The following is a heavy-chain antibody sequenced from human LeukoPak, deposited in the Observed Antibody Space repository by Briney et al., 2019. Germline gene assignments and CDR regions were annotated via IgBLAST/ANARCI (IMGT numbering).Heavy chain of an antibody. CDR2: IYYSGST. J-gene: IGHJ4*02. CDR3: ARHLKSLGDYNQHVDY. D-gene: IGHD4-17*01. CDR1: GGSISSSSYY. V-gene: IGHV4-39*01. Sequence: PSETLSLTCTVSGGSISSSSYYWGWIRQPPGKGLEWIRSIYYSGSTYYNPSLKSRVTISVDTSKNQFSLKLSSVTAADTAVYYCARHLKSLGDYNQHVDYWGQGTLVTVSS.